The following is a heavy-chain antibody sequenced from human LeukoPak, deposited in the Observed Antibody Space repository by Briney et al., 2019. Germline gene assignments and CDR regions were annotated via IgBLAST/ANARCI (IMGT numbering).Heavy chain of an antibody. V-gene: IGHV4-39*01. Sequence: SETPSITCTVSGGPISGTNYYWAWIRQPPGNSHEGTWSIDYSGSAVYNPSLNSRLTISVDTSKNQVSLKVPSVTAADTAVYYCARRTYSYGFRFDPWGQGTLVIVSS. CDR3: ARRTYSYGFRFDP. CDR2: IDYSGSA. CDR1: GGPISGTNYY. J-gene: IGHJ5*02. D-gene: IGHD3-16*02.